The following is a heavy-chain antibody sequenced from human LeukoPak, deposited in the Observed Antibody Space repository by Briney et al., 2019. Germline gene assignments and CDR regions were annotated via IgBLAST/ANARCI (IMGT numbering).Heavy chain of an antibody. V-gene: IGHV3-23*01. D-gene: IGHD3-22*01. CDR2: ISGSGGST. CDR3: AKDGIGGIYYDSSGYFDY. Sequence: GGSLRLSCAASGFTFNNYAMSWVRQAPGEGLEWVSTISGSGGSTHYADPLKGRFTISRDNSKNTLYLQMNSLRAEDTALYYCAKDGIGGIYYDSSGYFDYWGQGTLVTVSS. CDR1: GFTFNNYA. J-gene: IGHJ4*02.